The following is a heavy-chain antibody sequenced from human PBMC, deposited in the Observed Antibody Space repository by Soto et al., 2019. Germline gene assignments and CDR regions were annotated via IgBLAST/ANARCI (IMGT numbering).Heavy chain of an antibody. CDR1: GYTFTSYD. Sequence: QVQLVQSGAEVKKPGASGKVSCKASGYTFTSYDSNWVRQATGQGLEWMGWMNPTSGNTGYAQKFKGRVTMTRNTSIRTAYMELSSLLSDDTAVSSCARTIYGDNVDYRGQGTLVNVSS. CDR3: ARTIYGDNVDY. V-gene: IGHV1-8*01. CDR2: MNPTSGNT. J-gene: IGHJ4*02. D-gene: IGHD4-17*01.